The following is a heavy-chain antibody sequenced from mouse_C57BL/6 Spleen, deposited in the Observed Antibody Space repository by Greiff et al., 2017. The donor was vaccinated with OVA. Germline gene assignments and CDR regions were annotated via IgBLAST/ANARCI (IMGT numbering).Heavy chain of an antibody. CDR2: IYPGSGST. D-gene: IGHD2-4*01. Sequence: QVQLQQPGAELVKPGASVKMSCKASGYTFTSYWITWVKQRPGQGLEWIGDIYPGSGSTNYTEKFKSKATLTVDTSSSTAYMQLSSLTSEDSAVYYGAREGFYYDYDDWYFDVWGTGTTVTVSS. J-gene: IGHJ1*03. V-gene: IGHV1-55*01. CDR3: AREGFYYDYDDWYFDV. CDR1: GYTFTSYW.